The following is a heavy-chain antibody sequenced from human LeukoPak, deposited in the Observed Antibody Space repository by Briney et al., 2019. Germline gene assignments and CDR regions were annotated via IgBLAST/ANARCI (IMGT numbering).Heavy chain of an antibody. Sequence: GGSLRLSCAASGFTFSSYGMHWVRQAPGKGLEWVSGISGRGASKYYADSVKGRFTISRDNSKNTLYLQMNSLRAEDTAVYYCAKGVVVAPDVTPFDYWGQGTLVTVSS. CDR3: AKGVVVAPDVTPFDY. J-gene: IGHJ4*02. CDR1: GFTFSSYG. CDR2: ISGRGASK. D-gene: IGHD2-2*01. V-gene: IGHV3-23*01.